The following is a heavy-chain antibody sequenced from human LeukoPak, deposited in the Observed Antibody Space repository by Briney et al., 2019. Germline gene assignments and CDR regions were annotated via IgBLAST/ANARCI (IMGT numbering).Heavy chain of an antibody. D-gene: IGHD2-2*02. V-gene: IGHV3-7*01. J-gene: IGHJ4*02. Sequence: GGPLSLSGAAPGFTFSSYWLSWFRKAPGKGREWLANINQDGSEKYYVDSVKGRFTISRDNAKNSLYLQVNGLRAEDTAVYYCARGRYCSSTSCYKFDNWGQGTLVTVSS. CDR3: ARGRYCSSTSCYKFDN. CDR1: GFTFSSYW. CDR2: INQDGSEK.